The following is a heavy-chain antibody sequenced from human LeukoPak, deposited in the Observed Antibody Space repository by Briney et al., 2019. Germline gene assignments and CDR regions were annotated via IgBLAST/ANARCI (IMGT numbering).Heavy chain of an antibody. CDR3: ASQGELNAFDY. Sequence: PGGSLRLSCAASGFTFSSYSMNWVRQAPGKGLEWVSSISSSSSYIYYADSVKGRFTISRDDAKNSPYLQMNSLRAEDTAVYYCASQGELNAFDYWGQGTLVTVSS. CDR2: ISSSSSYI. D-gene: IGHD3-10*01. J-gene: IGHJ4*02. V-gene: IGHV3-21*01. CDR1: GFTFSSYS.